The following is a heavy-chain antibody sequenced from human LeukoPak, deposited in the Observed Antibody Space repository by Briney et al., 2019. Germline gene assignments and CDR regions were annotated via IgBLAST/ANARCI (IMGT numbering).Heavy chain of an antibody. CDR1: GFTFSSYW. Sequence: GSLRLSCAASGFTFSSYWMHWVRQAPGKGLVWVSRINSDGSSTSYADSVKGRFTISRDNAKNTLYLQMNSLRAEDTAVYYCARDLGELELIYYYYMDVWGKGTTVTVSS. CDR3: ARDLGELELIYYYYMDV. V-gene: IGHV3-74*01. J-gene: IGHJ6*03. CDR2: INSDGSST. D-gene: IGHD1-7*01.